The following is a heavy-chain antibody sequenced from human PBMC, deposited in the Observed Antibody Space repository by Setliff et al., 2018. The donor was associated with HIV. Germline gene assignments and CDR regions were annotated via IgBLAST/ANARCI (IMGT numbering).Heavy chain of an antibody. V-gene: IGHV4-31*03. CDR1: GGSISSGSHY. J-gene: IGHJ4*02. D-gene: IGHD2-21*01. CDR3: ARASRWGSIPFDY. CDR2: IYNSGGT. Sequence: SETLSLTCTVSGGSISSGSHYWSWIRQHAGKGLEWIGHIYNSGGTYYNPSLKSRITMSIDTSKNQFSLKLNSVTAADTAVYFCARASRWGSIPFDYWGQGTLVTVS.